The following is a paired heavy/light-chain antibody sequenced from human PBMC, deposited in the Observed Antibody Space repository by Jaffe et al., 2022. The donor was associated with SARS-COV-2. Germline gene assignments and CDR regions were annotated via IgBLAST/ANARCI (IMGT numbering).Light chain of an antibody. CDR1: QSVSSSY. Sequence: EIVLTQSPGTLSLSPGERATLSCRASQSVSSSYLAWYQQKPGQAPRLLIYGASSRATGIPDRFSGSGSGTDFTLTISRLEPEDFAVYYCQQYGSSPEWTFGQGTKVEIK. CDR3: QQYGSSPEWT. J-gene: IGKJ1*01. V-gene: IGKV3-20*01. CDR2: GAS.
Heavy chain of an antibody. J-gene: IGHJ3*02. V-gene: IGHV4-39*01. Sequence: QLQLQESGPGLVKPSETLSLTCTVSGGSISSSSYYWGWIRQPPGKGLEWIGSIYYSGSTYYNPSLKSRVTISVDTSKNQFSLKLSSVTAADTAVYYCARQPESKSRWLQSWGGINAFDIWGQGTMVTVSS. CDR1: GGSISSSSYY. CDR2: IYYSGST. D-gene: IGHD5-12*01. CDR3: ARQPESKSRWLQSWGGINAFDI.